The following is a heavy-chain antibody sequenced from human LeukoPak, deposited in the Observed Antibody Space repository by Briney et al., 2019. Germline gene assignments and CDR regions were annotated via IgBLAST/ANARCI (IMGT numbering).Heavy chain of an antibody. D-gene: IGHD3-10*01. CDR1: GFTFSSYG. CDR3: AKDEQDYYGSGSYPDY. Sequence: GRSLRLSCAASGFTFSSYGMHWVRQAPGKGLEWVAVISYDGSNKYYADSVKGRFTISRDNSKNTLYLQMNSLRAEDTAAYYCAKDEQDYYGSGSYPDYWGQGTLVTVSS. J-gene: IGHJ4*02. CDR2: ISYDGSNK. V-gene: IGHV3-30*18.